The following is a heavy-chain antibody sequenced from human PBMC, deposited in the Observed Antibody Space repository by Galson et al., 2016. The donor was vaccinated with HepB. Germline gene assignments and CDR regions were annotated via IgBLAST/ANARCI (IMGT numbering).Heavy chain of an antibody. D-gene: IGHD2-2*01. CDR3: ARSRTLYCISTTCYGNYYGMDV. V-gene: IGHV3-64*01. CDR2: ISSNGGRA. Sequence: PLRLSCAASGFTFSSHAMHWIRKAPGKGLEYVSAISSNGGRAYYANSVKGSFTISRDNAKNTLYLQMGSLRAEDMAVYYCARSRTLYCISTTCYGNYYGMDVWGQGTTVTVSS. J-gene: IGHJ6*02. CDR1: GFTFSSHA.